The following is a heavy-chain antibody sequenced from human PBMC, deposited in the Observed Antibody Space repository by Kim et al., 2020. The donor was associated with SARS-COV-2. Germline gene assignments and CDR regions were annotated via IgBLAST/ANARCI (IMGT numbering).Heavy chain of an antibody. J-gene: IGHJ3*02. D-gene: IGHD2-21*02. CDR1: GGSFNGDD. Sequence: SETLSLTCAVYGGSFNGDDWSWIRQPPGKGLEWIGEISHSGIPNYNPSLKSRVTVSIDTSKNQFSLKMSSVTAADTAVYYCAKLVRRRSGSPIPGRGDYGAFDIWGHGTMVTVSS. CDR2: ISHSGIP. V-gene: IGHV4-34*01. CDR3: AKLVRRRSGSPIPGRGDYGAFDI.